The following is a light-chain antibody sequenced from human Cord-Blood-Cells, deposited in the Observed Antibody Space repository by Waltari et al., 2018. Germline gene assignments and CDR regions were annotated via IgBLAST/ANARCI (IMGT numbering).Light chain of an antibody. CDR2: GAS. CDR1: QSDSSSY. Sequence: EIVLTQSPGTLSLSPGERATLSCRASQSDSSSYLAGYQQQPGQAPRLLIYGASSRATGIPDRFSGRGSGTDFTLTISRLEPEDFSVYYCQQYGSSPITFGQGTRLEIK. J-gene: IGKJ5*01. V-gene: IGKV3-20*01. CDR3: QQYGSSPIT.